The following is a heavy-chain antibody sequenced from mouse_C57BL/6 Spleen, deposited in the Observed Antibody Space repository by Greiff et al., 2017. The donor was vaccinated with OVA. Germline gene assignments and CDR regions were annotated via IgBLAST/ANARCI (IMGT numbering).Heavy chain of an antibody. CDR1: GYAFSSSW. D-gene: IGHD1-3*01. J-gene: IGHJ4*01. Sequence: QVQLQQSGPELVKPGASVKISCKASGYAFSSSWMNWVKQRPGKGLEWIGRIYPGDGDTNYNGKFKGKATLTADKSSSTAYMQRSSLTSEDSAVYFCARSGYYAMDYWGQGTSVTVSS. CDR2: IYPGDGDT. V-gene: IGHV1-82*01. CDR3: ARSGYYAMDY.